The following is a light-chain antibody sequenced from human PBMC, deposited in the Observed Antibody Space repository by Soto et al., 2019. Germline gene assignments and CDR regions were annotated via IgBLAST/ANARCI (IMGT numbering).Light chain of an antibody. V-gene: IGKV3D-20*02. CDR3: QQRSNWIT. Sequence: EIVLTQSPGTLSLSPGERATLSCRASQSVSSSYLAWYQQKPGQAPRLLIYEASSRATGIPARFSGSGSGTDFTLTISSLEPEDFAVYYCQQRSNWITFGQGTRLEI. J-gene: IGKJ5*01. CDR2: EAS. CDR1: QSVSSSY.